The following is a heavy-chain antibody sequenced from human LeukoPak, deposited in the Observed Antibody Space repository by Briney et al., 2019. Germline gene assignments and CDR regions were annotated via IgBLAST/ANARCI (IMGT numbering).Heavy chain of an antibody. CDR2: ISSSSSYI. D-gene: IGHD1-26*01. J-gene: IGHJ5*02. CDR1: GFTFSSYR. CDR3: ARGRGELLSYNWFDP. V-gene: IGHV3-21*01. Sequence: GGSLRLSCAASGFTFSSYRMNWVRQAPGKGLEWVSSISSSSSYIYYADSVKGRFTISRDNAKNSLYLQMNSLRAEDTAVYYCARGRGELLSYNWFDPWGQGTLVTVSS.